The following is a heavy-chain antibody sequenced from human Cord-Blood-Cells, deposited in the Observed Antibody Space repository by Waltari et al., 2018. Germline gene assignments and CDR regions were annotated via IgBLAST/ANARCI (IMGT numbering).Heavy chain of an antibody. D-gene: IGHD3-16*01. CDR2: ISYDGSNK. Sequence: QVQLVESGGGVVQPGRSLRLSCAASGFTFSSYGMNWVRQAPGKGLEWVAVISYDGSNKYYADSVKGRFTISRDNSKNTLYLQMNSLRAEDTAVYYCAKEGGSVLDYWGQGTLVTVSS. J-gene: IGHJ4*02. CDR3: AKEGGSVLDY. CDR1: GFTFSSYG. V-gene: IGHV3-30*18.